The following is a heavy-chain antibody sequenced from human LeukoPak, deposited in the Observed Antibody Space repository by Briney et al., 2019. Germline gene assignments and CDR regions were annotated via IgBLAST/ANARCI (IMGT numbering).Heavy chain of an antibody. CDR3: AYYDSSGYYYGRLRY. V-gene: IGHV3-23*01. CDR1: GFTFTDHA. Sequence: PGGSLRLASAASGFTFTDHAMSWVRQTPDKGLEWVSSIHAGGGSTLYADSMKGRFTISRDNSKNTLLLQMNSLRADDTGLYFCAYYDSSGYYYGRLRYWGQGTPVTVSS. CDR2: IHAGGGST. D-gene: IGHD3-22*01. J-gene: IGHJ4*02.